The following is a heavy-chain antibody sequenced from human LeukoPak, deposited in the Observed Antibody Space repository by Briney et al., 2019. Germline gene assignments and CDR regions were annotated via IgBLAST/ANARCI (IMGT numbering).Heavy chain of an antibody. Sequence: SETLSLTCAVYGGSFSGYYWSWIRQPPGKGLEWIGEINHSGSTNYNPSLKSRVTISVDTSKNQFSLKLSSVTAADTAVYYCARRAAAAGKSFDCWGQGTLVTVSS. CDR2: INHSGST. CDR3: ARRAAAAGKSFDC. V-gene: IGHV4-34*01. D-gene: IGHD6-13*01. J-gene: IGHJ4*02. CDR1: GGSFSGYY.